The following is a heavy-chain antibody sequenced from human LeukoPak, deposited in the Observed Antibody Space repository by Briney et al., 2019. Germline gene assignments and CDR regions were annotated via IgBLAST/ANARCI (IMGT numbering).Heavy chain of an antibody. Sequence: PSQTLSLTCSVSGGSISSGPYFWSWIRQSPGKGLEWIGYIYHSGSTYYNPSLKSRVTISVDRSKNQFSLKLSSVTAADTAVYYCHSTSLSSSWFRDIDYWGQGTLVTVSS. J-gene: IGHJ4*02. CDR3: HSTSLSSSWFRDIDY. D-gene: IGHD6-13*01. CDR1: GGSISSGPYF. V-gene: IGHV4-30-2*06. CDR2: IYHSGST.